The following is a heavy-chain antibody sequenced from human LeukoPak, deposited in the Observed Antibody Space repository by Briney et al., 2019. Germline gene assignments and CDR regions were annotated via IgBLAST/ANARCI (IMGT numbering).Heavy chain of an antibody. Sequence: PGGSLRLSCAASEFTFSAYWMLWVRQAPGRGLVWVSRIRGDGSMTNYADSVKGRFTISRDNAKNTLYLQMNSLRLEDTAVYYCARENLAAAADYWGQGTVVTVSS. CDR1: EFTFSAYW. D-gene: IGHD6-25*01. CDR2: IRGDGSMT. J-gene: IGHJ4*02. V-gene: IGHV3-74*01. CDR3: ARENLAAAADY.